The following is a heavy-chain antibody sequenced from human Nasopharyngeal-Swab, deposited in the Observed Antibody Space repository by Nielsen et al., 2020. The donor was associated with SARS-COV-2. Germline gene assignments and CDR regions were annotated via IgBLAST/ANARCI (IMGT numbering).Heavy chain of an antibody. V-gene: IGHV4-31*02. D-gene: IGHD2-8*01. Sequence: WIRQPPGKSLEWIAFITYNGNTYYDPSLKSRVSLSLDTSGNQISLNLTAVTAADTAVYYCASGHTNGYPYHSYYYMDVWGKGTTVTVSS. CDR2: ITYNGNT. J-gene: IGHJ6*03. CDR3: ASGHTNGYPYHSYYYMDV.